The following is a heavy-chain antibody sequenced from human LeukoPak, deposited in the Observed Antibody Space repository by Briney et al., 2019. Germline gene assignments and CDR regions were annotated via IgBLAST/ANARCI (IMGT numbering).Heavy chain of an antibody. Sequence: SETLSLTCTVSGGSISSSSYYWGWIRQPPGKGLEWIGSIYYSGSTYYNPSLKSRVTISVDTSKNQFSLKLSSVTAADTAVYYCAREYDFWSGLDYWGQGTLVTVSS. CDR2: IYYSGST. CDR1: GGSISSSSYY. D-gene: IGHD3-3*01. CDR3: AREYDFWSGLDY. J-gene: IGHJ4*02. V-gene: IGHV4-39*02.